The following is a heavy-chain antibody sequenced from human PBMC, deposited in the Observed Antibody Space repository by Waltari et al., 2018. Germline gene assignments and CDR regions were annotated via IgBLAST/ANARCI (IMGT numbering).Heavy chain of an antibody. Sequence: QLQLQESGPGLVKPSETLSLTCTVSGGSISSSSYYWGWIRQPPGKGREWIGSIYYSGGTYYNPAHESGVTISEDTTKNQYSLMRSSGTAADTAVYYWATMVRGAGRDAFEIWGQGTMITVSS. CDR1: GGSISSSSYY. CDR2: IYYSGGT. J-gene: IGHJ3*02. D-gene: IGHD3-10*01. V-gene: IGHV4-39*01. CDR3: ATMVRGAGRDAFEI.